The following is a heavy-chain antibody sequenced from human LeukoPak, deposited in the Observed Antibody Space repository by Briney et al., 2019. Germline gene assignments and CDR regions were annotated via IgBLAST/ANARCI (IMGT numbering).Heavy chain of an antibody. D-gene: IGHD2-15*01. CDR3: ARGGRGNCSGGSCYSYYFDY. J-gene: IGHJ4*02. Sequence: GRSLRLSCAASGFTFSSYGMHWVRQAPRKGLEWVAVIWYDGSNKYYADSVKGRFTISRDNSKNTLYLQMNSLRAEDTAVYYCARGGRGNCSGGSCYSYYFDYWGQGTLVTVSS. V-gene: IGHV3-33*01. CDR2: IWYDGSNK. CDR1: GFTFSSYG.